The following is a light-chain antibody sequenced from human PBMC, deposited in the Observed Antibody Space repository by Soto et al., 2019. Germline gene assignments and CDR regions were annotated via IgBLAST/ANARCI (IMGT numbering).Light chain of an antibody. CDR2: AAS. CDR1: QGISSY. CDR3: QQYYSYPQT. Sequence: AIRMTQSPSSLSASTGDRVTITCRASQGISSYLAWYQQKPGKAPKLLIYAASTLQSGVPSRFSGSGSGTDFTLTMNSLQSEDFATYYCQQYYSYPQTFGQGTKVEIK. J-gene: IGKJ1*01. V-gene: IGKV1-8*01.